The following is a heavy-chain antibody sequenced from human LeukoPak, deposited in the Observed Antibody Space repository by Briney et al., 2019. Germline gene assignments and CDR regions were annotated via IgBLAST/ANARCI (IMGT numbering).Heavy chain of an antibody. J-gene: IGHJ4*02. V-gene: IGHV3-30*18. D-gene: IGHD1-26*01. CDR3: AKDVSGSYRPLYFDY. Sequence: PGGSLRLSCAASGFTFSNYGMHWVRQAPGKGLEWVAVISYDGSDKYYADSVKGRFTISRDNSKNTLYLQMNSLRAEDTAVYYCAKDVSGSYRPLYFDYWGQGTLVTVSS. CDR1: GFTFSNYG. CDR2: ISYDGSDK.